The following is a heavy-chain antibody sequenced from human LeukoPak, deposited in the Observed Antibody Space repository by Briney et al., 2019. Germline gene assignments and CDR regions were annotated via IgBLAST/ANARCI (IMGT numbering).Heavy chain of an antibody. Sequence: GRSLRLSCAASGFTFSSYGMHWVRQAPGKGLEWVAVISYDGSNKYYADSVKGRFTLSRDNSKNTLYLQMNSLRAEDTAVYYCAKGGVIANVWGQGTTVTVSS. CDR1: GFTFSSYG. CDR2: ISYDGSNK. CDR3: AKGGVIANV. J-gene: IGHJ6*02. V-gene: IGHV3-30*18. D-gene: IGHD3-10*01.